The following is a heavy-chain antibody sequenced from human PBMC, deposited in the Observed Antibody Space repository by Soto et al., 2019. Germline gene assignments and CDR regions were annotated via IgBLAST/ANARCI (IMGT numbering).Heavy chain of an antibody. J-gene: IGHJ3*02. V-gene: IGHV3-30*18. D-gene: IGHD2-21*02. Sequence: GGSLRLSCAASGFTFSSYGMHWVRQAPGKGLEWVAVISYDGSNKYYADSVKGRFTISRDNSKNTLYLQMNSLRAEDTAVYYCAKDEVVVTAIRTFAFDIWGQGTMVTVSS. CDR3: AKDEVVVTAIRTFAFDI. CDR1: GFTFSSYG. CDR2: ISYDGSNK.